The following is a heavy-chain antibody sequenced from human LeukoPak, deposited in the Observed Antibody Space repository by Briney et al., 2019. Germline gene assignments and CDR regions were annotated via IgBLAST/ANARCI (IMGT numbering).Heavy chain of an antibody. Sequence: GGSLRLSCAASGFTFSSYAMTWVRQAPGKGLEWVSAISGSGGRIYYSDSVKGRFTISRDNSRNTLYLQMNSLRAEDTAVYYCANDGPRYCTSTSCYAPLDSWGQGTQVTVSS. CDR3: ANDGPRYCTSTSCYAPLDS. CDR1: GFTFSSYA. V-gene: IGHV3-23*01. J-gene: IGHJ4*02. D-gene: IGHD2-2*01. CDR2: ISGSGGRI.